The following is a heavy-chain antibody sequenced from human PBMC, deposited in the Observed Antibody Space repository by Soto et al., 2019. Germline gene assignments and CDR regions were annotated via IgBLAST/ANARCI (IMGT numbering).Heavy chain of an antibody. CDR2: INPSGGST. V-gene: IGHV1-46*01. CDR3: ARSYYSPWDEVVAKTKYGRDV. D-gene: IGHD1-26*01. Sequence: QVQLVQSGAEVKKPGASVKVSCKASGYTFTSYYMHWVRQAPGQGLEWMGIINPSGGSTSYAQKFHGGVTLTSDTYTITVYMELISLRSEDTAVYYWARSYYSPWDEVVAKTKYGRDVWGQGTTVTVSS. CDR1: GYTFTSYY. J-gene: IGHJ6*02.